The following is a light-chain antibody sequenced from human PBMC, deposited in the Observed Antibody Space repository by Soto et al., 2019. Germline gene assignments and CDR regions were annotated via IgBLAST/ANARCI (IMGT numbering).Light chain of an antibody. CDR3: QQRSNWPPSIT. CDR2: DAS. J-gene: IGKJ5*01. V-gene: IGKV3-11*01. CDR1: QSVSSY. Sequence: EIVLTQSPATLSLSPGERATLSCRASQSVSSYLAWYQQKPGQAPRLLIYDASNRAPGIPARFSGRGSGTDFTLTISSLEPEDFAVYYCQQRSNWPPSITFGQGTDWRL.